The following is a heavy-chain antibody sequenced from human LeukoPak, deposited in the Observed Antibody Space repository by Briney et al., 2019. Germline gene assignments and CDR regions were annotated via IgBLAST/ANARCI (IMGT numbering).Heavy chain of an antibody. CDR1: GVSISSGDYY. D-gene: IGHD2-21*02. J-gene: IGHJ5*02. CDR2: IYYSGST. Sequence: SETLSLTCTVSGVSISSGDYYWSWIRQPPGKGLEWIGYIYYSGSTYYNPSLKSRVTISVDTSKNQFSLKLSSVTAADTAVYYYARELLPNWFDPWGQGTLVTVSS. CDR3: ARELLPNWFDP. V-gene: IGHV4-30-4*01.